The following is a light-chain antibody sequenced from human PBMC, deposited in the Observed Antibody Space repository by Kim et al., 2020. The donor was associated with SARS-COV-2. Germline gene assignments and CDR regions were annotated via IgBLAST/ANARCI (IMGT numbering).Light chain of an antibody. CDR3: QQCYNSPFT. CDR2: GAS. CDR1: QTVSRTF. Sequence: LSPGERATLSFISSQTVSRTFLGWYQQRPGQAPRLLIYGASNRATGIPDRFSGSGSGTDFTLTISRLEPEDSAVYYCQQCYNSPFTFGQGTKL. V-gene: IGKV3-20*01. J-gene: IGKJ2*01.